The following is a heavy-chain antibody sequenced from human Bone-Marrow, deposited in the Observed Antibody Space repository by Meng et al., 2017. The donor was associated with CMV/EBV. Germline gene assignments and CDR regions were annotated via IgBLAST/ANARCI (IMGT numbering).Heavy chain of an antibody. D-gene: IGHD3-3*01. CDR3: LRTSGSGYGHNWFDP. CDR1: GVSVTTGGVR. J-gene: IGHJ5*02. Sequence: GPTLVKPTETLTLTCDLSGVSVTTGGVRMSWIRQSPGKALEWLARVDWDDDKFYSKSLKSRLTIYKDKYKNQVVLMMTNMDPVDTATYYCLRTSGSGYGHNWFDPWGPGMLVTVSS. V-gene: IGHV2-70*04. CDR2: VDWDDDK.